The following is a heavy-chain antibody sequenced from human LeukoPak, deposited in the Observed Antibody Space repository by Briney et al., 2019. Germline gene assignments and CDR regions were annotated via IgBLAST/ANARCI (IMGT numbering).Heavy chain of an antibody. Sequence: PGGSLRLSCAASGFTFSSYWMSWVRQAPGKGLEWVANIKQDGSEKYYVDSVKGRFTISRDNAKNSLYLQMNSLRAEDTAVYYCARVGMGYYDYVWGSYRSEKYFDYWGQGTLVTVSS. CDR1: GFTFSSYW. CDR2: IKQDGSEK. D-gene: IGHD3-16*02. J-gene: IGHJ4*02. CDR3: ARVGMGYYDYVWGSYRSEKYFDY. V-gene: IGHV3-7*01.